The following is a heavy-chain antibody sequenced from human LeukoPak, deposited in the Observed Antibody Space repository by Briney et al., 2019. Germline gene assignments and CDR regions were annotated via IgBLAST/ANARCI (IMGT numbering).Heavy chain of an antibody. D-gene: IGHD2-15*01. Sequence: GRSLRLSCAASGFTFSSYTMHWVRQAPGKGLEWVAVMSCAGNNKYYADSVKGRFTISRDNSKNTLYLQMNSLRAEDTPVYPSSGVDFWGQGTLVTVSS. V-gene: IGHV3-30-3*01. CDR3: SGVDF. J-gene: IGHJ4*02. CDR1: GFTFSSYT. CDR2: MSCAGNNK.